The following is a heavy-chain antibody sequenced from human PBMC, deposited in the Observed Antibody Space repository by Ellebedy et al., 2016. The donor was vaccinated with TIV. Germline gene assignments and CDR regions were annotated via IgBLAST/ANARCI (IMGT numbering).Heavy chain of an antibody. V-gene: IGHV3-74*01. CDR3: TRPSAIGEPDY. CDR2: INSDGTTT. J-gene: IGHJ4*02. D-gene: IGHD3-10*01. CDR1: EFTISSYW. Sequence: GGSLRLSCAASEFTISSYWMNWVRQAPGKGLVWVSRINSDGTTTTYADSVKGRFTISRDNAKNTVYLQMSSLRTEDTAIYYCTRPSAIGEPDYWGQGTLVTVSS.